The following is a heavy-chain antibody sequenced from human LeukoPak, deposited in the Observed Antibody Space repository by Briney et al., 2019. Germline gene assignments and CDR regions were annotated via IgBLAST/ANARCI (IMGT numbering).Heavy chain of an antibody. Sequence: ASMKVSCKASGYSFTSYYISWVRQAPGQGLEWIGWIGVFNGNRNYAKSVQGRITLTADTSTNTTYMELRSLTSDDTAVYFCGRDWDWHVQFWGQGTLITVSS. CDR3: GRDWDWHVQF. CDR1: GYSFTSYY. V-gene: IGHV1-18*04. J-gene: IGHJ4*02. CDR2: IGVFNGNR. D-gene: IGHD1-26*01.